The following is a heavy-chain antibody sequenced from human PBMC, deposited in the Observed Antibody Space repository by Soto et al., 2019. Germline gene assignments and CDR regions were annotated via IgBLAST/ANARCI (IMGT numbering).Heavy chain of an antibody. CDR1: GFTLSSYG. V-gene: IGHV3-30*03. D-gene: IGHD6-13*01. CDR3: AVPPYGSSSWYGFFQH. J-gene: IGHJ1*01. Sequence: QVQLVESGGGVVQPGRSLRLSCAASGFTLSSYGMHWVRQAPGKGLEWVAVISYDGSNKYYADSVKGRFTISRDNSKNTLYLQMNSLRAEDTAVYHCAVPPYGSSSWYGFFQHWGQGTLVTVSS. CDR2: ISYDGSNK.